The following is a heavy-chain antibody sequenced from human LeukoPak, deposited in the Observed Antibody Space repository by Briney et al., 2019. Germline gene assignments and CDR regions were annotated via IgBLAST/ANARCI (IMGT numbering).Heavy chain of an antibody. Sequence: SETLSLTCAVYGGSFSGYYWSWIREPPGKGLEWIGEINHSGSTNYNPSPKSRVTISVDTSKNQFSLKLSSVTAADTAVYYCARAVVVRGVIITRHNWFDPWGQGTLVTVSS. CDR3: ARAVVVRGVIITRHNWFDP. CDR2: INHSGST. V-gene: IGHV4-34*01. CDR1: GGSFSGYY. D-gene: IGHD3-10*01. J-gene: IGHJ5*02.